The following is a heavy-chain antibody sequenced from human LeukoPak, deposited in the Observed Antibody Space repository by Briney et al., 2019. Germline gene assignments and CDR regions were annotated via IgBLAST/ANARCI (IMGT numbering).Heavy chain of an antibody. CDR3: ARDRLEPTHCYDSSGWFDY. Sequence: GRSLRLSCAASGFTFSSYGMHWVRQAPGKGLEWVAVIWYDGSNKYYADSVKGRFTISRDNSKNPLYLQMNSLRAEDTAVYYCARDRLEPTHCYDSSGWFDYWGQGTLVTVSS. D-gene: IGHD3-22*01. CDR1: GFTFSSYG. V-gene: IGHV3-33*01. J-gene: IGHJ4*02. CDR2: IWYDGSNK.